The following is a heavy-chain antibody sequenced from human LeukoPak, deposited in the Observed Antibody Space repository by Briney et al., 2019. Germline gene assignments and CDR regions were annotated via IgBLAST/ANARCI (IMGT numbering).Heavy chain of an antibody. D-gene: IGHD5-18*01. Sequence: TLSLTRRVSGGSITTYYFHWIRQSPGKGREWIGYMYHRGTSYYNRSLQSRVTISVHTSNNKVSLNLSSVTTADTPVYYCATTRGYSTNDAFDIWGEGTRVTVSS. CDR3: ATTRGYSTNDAFDI. CDR1: GGSITTYY. J-gene: IGHJ3*02. CDR2: MYHRGTS. V-gene: IGHV4-59*07.